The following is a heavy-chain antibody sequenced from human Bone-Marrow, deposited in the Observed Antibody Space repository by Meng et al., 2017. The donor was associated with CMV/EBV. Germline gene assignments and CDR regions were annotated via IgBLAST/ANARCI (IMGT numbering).Heavy chain of an antibody. V-gene: IGHV4-34*01. Sequence: SETLSLTCAVYGGSFSGYYWSWIRQPPGKGLEWIGSIYYSGSTYYNPSLKSRVTISVDTSKNQFPLKLSSVTAADTAVYYCAEIAAAGTIDYWGQGTLVTVSS. CDR1: GGSFSGYY. CDR3: AEIAAAGTIDY. CDR2: IYYSGST. D-gene: IGHD6-13*01. J-gene: IGHJ4*02.